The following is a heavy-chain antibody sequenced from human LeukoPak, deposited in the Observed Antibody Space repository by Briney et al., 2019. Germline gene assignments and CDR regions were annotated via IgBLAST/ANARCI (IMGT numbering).Heavy chain of an antibody. CDR1: GFTFSSYG. J-gene: IGHJ4*02. CDR2: ISNDGSDN. V-gene: IGHV3-30*18. D-gene: IGHD6-19*01. Sequence: PGGSLRLSCAASGFTFSSYGLHWVRQAPGKGLEWLAVISNDGSDNYYADSVKGRFTISRDNAKNSLYLQMNSLRVEDTALYYCAKDNRRHYTSGPNPDSLHWGQGALVTVSS. CDR3: AKDNRRHYTSGPNPDSLH.